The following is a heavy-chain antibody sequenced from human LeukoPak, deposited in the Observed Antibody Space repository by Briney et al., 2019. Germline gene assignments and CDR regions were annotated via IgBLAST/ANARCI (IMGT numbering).Heavy chain of an antibody. CDR3: ARGGRVSRDGYNARDY. V-gene: IGHV4-34*01. Sequence: SETLSLTCAVSGGSISSGGYYWSWIRQPPGKGLEWIGEINHSGSTNYNPSLKSRVTISVDTSKNQFSLKLSSVTAADTAVYYCARGGRVSRDGYNARDYWGQGTLVTVSS. CDR2: INHSGST. J-gene: IGHJ4*02. D-gene: IGHD5-24*01. CDR1: GGSISSGGYY.